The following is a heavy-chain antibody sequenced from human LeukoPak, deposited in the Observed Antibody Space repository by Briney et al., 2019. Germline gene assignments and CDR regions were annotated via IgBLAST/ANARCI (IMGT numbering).Heavy chain of an antibody. J-gene: IGHJ6*04. CDR2: ISSSGSTI. CDR1: GFTFSSYS. D-gene: IGHD3-10*02. CDR3: AELGITMIGGV. Sequence: GGSLRLSCAAPGFTFSSYSMNWVRQAPGKGLEWVSYISSSGSTIYYADSVKGRFTISRDNAKNSLYLQMNSLRAEDTAVYYCAELGITMIGGVWGKGTTVTISS. V-gene: IGHV3-48*04.